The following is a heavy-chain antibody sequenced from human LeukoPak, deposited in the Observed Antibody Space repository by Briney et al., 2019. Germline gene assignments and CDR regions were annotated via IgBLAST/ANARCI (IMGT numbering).Heavy chain of an antibody. D-gene: IGHD1-26*01. CDR3: ARASGGWAGGAFDI. CDR1: GYSISSGYY. V-gene: IGHV4-38-2*02. Sequence: SETLSLTCTVSGYSISSGYYWGWIRQPPGKGLEWIGSIYHSGSTYYNPSLESRVTISVDTSKNQFSLKLSSVTAADTAVYYCARASGGWAGGAFDIWGQGTMVTVSS. CDR2: IYHSGST. J-gene: IGHJ3*02.